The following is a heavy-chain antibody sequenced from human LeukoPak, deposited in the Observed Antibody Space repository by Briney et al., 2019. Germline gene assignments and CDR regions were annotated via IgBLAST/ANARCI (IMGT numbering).Heavy chain of an antibody. Sequence: SETLSLTCTVSGGSISSYYWSWIRQPAGKGLEWIGRIYTSGSTNYNPSLKSRVTISVDTSKNQFSLKLSSVTAADTAVYYCARAQAPIVVVPAASWDAFDIWGQGTMVTVSS. J-gene: IGHJ3*02. V-gene: IGHV4-4*07. CDR2: IYTSGST. CDR3: ARAQAPIVVVPAASWDAFDI. CDR1: GGSISSYY. D-gene: IGHD2-2*01.